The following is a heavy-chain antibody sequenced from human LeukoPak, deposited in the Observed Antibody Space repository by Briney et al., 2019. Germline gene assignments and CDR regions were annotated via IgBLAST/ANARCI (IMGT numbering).Heavy chain of an antibody. CDR2: INPSGGRT. CDR3: ARGPGEGGSSGYYYGKPEDPAEYYFDY. Sequence: ASVKVSCKASGYTFTSSGISWVRQAPGQGLEWMGIINPSGGRTSYAQKFQGRVSMARDMSTSTVYMELSSLRSEDTAVYYCARGPGEGGSSGYYYGKPEDPAEYYFDYWGQGTLVTVSS. J-gene: IGHJ4*02. CDR1: GYTFTSSG. D-gene: IGHD3-22*01. V-gene: IGHV1-46*01.